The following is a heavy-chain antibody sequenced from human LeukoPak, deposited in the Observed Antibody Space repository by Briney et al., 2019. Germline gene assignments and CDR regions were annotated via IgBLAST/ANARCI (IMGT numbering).Heavy chain of an antibody. CDR3: ARELQQQLVARYYFDY. Sequence: SETLSLTCTVSGGSISSYYWSWIRQPPGKGLEWIGYIYYSGSTNYNPSLKSRVTISVDTSKRQFSLKLSSVTAADTAVYYCARELQQQLVARYYFDYWGQGTLVTVSS. V-gene: IGHV4-59*12. CDR2: IYYSGST. CDR1: GGSISSYY. D-gene: IGHD6-13*01. J-gene: IGHJ4*02.